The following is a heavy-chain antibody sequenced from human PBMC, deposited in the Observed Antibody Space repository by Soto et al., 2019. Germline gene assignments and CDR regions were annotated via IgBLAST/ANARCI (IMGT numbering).Heavy chain of an antibody. CDR2: INPNSGGT. CDR3: ARVAWWGYQLLYTDYYYYGMDF. D-gene: IGHD2-2*02. J-gene: IGHJ6*02. V-gene: IGHV1-2*02. Sequence: QVQLVQSGAEVTKPGASVKVSCKASGYTFTGSYMHWVRQAPGQGLEWMGWINPNSGGTNYAQKFQGRVTMTRDPSISTAYMELSRLRSDETAVYYCARVAWWGYQLLYTDYYYYGMDFWGQGTTVTVSS. CDR1: GYTFTGSY.